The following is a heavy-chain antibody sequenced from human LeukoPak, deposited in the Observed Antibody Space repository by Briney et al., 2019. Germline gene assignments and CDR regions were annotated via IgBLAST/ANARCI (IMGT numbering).Heavy chain of an antibody. CDR2: FSSSAGST. CDR1: GFTFSNYA. D-gene: IGHD3-9*01. CDR3: AKVTSRDILIPFDY. Sequence: PGGSLRLSCAASGFTFSNYAMSWVRQAPGKGLEWVSTFSSSAGSTYYADSVKGRFTISRDNSKNTLYMQMNSLRAEDTAIYYCAKVTSRDILIPFDYWGQGTLVTVST. V-gene: IGHV3-23*01. J-gene: IGHJ4*02.